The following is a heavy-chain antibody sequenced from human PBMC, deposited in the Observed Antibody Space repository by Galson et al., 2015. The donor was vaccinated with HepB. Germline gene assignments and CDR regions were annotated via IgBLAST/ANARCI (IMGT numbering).Heavy chain of an antibody. D-gene: IGHD3-10*01. CDR2: ISGSGGST. Sequence: SLRLSCAASGFTFSSYAMSWVRQAPGKGLEWVSAISGSGGSTYYADSVKGRFTISRDNSKNTLYLQMNSLRAEDTAVYYCAKDQRNYGSGSSDYWGQGTLVTVSS. CDR3: AKDQRNYGSGSSDY. J-gene: IGHJ4*02. V-gene: IGHV3-23*01. CDR1: GFTFSSYA.